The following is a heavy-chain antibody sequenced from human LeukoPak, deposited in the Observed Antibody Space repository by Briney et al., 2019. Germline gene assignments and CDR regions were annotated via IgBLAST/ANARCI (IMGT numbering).Heavy chain of an antibody. Sequence: GASVKVSYKASGYTFTSYGISWVRQAPGQGLEWMGWISAYNGNTNYAQKLQGRVTMTTDTSTSTAYMELRSLRSDDTAVYYCARALYYYDSSGYPSDAFDIWGQGTMVTVSS. CDR3: ARALYYYDSSGYPSDAFDI. CDR2: ISAYNGNT. CDR1: GYTFTSYG. D-gene: IGHD3-22*01. V-gene: IGHV1-18*01. J-gene: IGHJ3*02.